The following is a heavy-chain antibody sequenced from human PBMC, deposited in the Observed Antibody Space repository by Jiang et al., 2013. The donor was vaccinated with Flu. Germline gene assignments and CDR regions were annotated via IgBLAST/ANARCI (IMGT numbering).Heavy chain of an antibody. V-gene: IGHV7-4-1*02. D-gene: IGHD6-13*01. J-gene: IGHJ6*02. CDR1: TFTSYA. Sequence: TFTSYAMNWVRQAPGQGLEWMGWINTNTGNPTYAQGFTGRFVFSLDTSVSTAYLQISSLKAEDTAVYYCARGIAAADYYYGMDVWGQGTTVTVSS. CDR3: ARGIAAADYYYGMDV. CDR2: INTNTGNP.